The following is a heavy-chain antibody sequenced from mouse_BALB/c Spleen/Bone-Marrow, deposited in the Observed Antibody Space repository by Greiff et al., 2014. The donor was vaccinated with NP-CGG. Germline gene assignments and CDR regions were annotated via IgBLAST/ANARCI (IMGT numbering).Heavy chain of an antibody. CDR3: ARLNYGNPFAY. CDR1: GYTFSSYT. D-gene: IGHD2-1*01. V-gene: IGHV1-4*02. Sequence: QVQLQQSAAELARPGASVKMSCKASGYTFSSYTMHWIKQRPGQGQEWIGYINPSSGYTDYNQRFKDKTTLTADKSSTTAYMQLSSLTSEDSAVYFCARLNYGNPFAYWGQGTLVTVAA. J-gene: IGHJ3*01. CDR2: INPSSGYT.